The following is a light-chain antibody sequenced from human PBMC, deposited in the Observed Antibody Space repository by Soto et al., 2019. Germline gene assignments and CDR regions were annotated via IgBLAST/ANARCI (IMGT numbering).Light chain of an antibody. J-gene: IGKJ3*01. V-gene: IGKV3-15*01. CDR2: GAS. CDR3: QEFKNWPHFT. Sequence: EIVMTQSPAPLSVSPGERATLSCRASQSVSTKLAWYRHKPGQAPRLLIYGASTRATGIPARFSGSGSGTEFTLTINSLQSEDFAVYYCQEFKNWPHFTFGPGTTVDIK. CDR1: QSVSTK.